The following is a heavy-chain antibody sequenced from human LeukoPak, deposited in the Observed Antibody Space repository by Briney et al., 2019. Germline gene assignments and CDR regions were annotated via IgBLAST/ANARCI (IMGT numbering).Heavy chain of an antibody. CDR1: GDSVSSNSAA. CDR3: ARSRRGSYSVAFDI. J-gene: IGHJ3*02. V-gene: IGHV6-1*01. Sequence: SQTLSLTFAISGDSVSSNSAAWNWIRQSPSRGLEWLGRTYYRSKWYKDYAVSVKSQITINPDTSKDQFSLQLNSVTPEDTAVYYCARSRRGSYSVAFDIWGQGTMVTVSS. CDR2: TYYRSKWYK. D-gene: IGHD1-26*01.